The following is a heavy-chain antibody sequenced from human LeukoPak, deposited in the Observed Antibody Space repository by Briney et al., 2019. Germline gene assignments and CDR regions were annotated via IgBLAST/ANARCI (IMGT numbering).Heavy chain of an antibody. Sequence: PGRSLRLSCAASGFTFSSYAMHWVRQAPGKGLEWVAVISYDGSNKYYADSVKGRFTISRDNSKNTLYLQMNSLRAEDTAVYYCAKGAPEQLRFLEWLINWFDPWGQGTLVTVSS. V-gene: IGHV3-30-3*01. CDR2: ISYDGSNK. CDR3: AKGAPEQLRFLEWLINWFDP. CDR1: GFTFSSYA. D-gene: IGHD3-3*01. J-gene: IGHJ5*02.